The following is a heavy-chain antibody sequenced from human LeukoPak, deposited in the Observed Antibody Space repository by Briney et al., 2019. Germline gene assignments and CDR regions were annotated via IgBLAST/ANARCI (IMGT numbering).Heavy chain of an antibody. Sequence: PGGSLRLSCAGSGFTVSSNYMMWVRQAPGKGLEWVSVIYSGGSTYYADSVKGRFTISRDTSKNTLYLQMNSLRAEGTAVYYCAKGGRYYYDRSGYYLQDYWGQGTLVTVSS. D-gene: IGHD3-22*01. CDR2: IYSGGST. CDR3: AKGGRYYYDRSGYYLQDY. V-gene: IGHV3-53*01. CDR1: GFTVSSNY. J-gene: IGHJ4*02.